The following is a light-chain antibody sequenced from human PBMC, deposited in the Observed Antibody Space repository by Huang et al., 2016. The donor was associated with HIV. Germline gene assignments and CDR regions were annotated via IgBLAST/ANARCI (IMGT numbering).Light chain of an antibody. J-gene: IGKJ2*01. CDR3: QHYYNLSYT. Sequence: EIVMTQSPATLSVSPGERATLSCRASQGVGDNLAWYQQKPGQAPRRLIYGVSTRATNVPPRFSGSGSGTDFTLTISSLQSEDFALYYCQHYYNLSYTFGHGTRLETK. CDR1: QGVGDN. CDR2: GVS. V-gene: IGKV3-15*01.